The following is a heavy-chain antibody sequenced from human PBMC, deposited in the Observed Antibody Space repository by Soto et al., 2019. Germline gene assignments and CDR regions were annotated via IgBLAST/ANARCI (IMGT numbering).Heavy chain of an antibody. Sequence: SETLSLTCSVSNGSISGFYWTWIRQPPGKILEWIGYIHYSGRTDYNPSLTSRATMSVDTSKNQFSLNLKSITAARTAIYVCVRVGVGTGNHFDSWCRATLVTVSS. CDR2: IHYSGRT. CDR1: NGSISGFY. CDR3: VRVGVGTGNHFDS. J-gene: IGHJ4*02. D-gene: IGHD1-26*01. V-gene: IGHV4-59*12.